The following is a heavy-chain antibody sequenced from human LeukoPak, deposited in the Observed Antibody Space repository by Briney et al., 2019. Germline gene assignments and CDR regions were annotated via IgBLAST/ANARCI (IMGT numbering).Heavy chain of an antibody. J-gene: IGHJ5*02. Sequence: GGSLRLSCAASGFTFSSYGMHWVRQAPGEGLEWVAVIWYDGSNKYYADSVKGRFTISRDNSKNTLYLQMNSLRAEDTAVYYCAGVGNREDWFDPWGQGTLVTVSS. CDR3: AGVGNREDWFDP. CDR1: GFTFSSYG. V-gene: IGHV3-33*01. D-gene: IGHD1-1*01. CDR2: IWYDGSNK.